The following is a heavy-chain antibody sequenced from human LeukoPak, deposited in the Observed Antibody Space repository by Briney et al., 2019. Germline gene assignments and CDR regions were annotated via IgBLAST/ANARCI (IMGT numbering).Heavy chain of an antibody. CDR1: GYTFTGYY. CDR3: ATLQDWLLGGATTYFDF. V-gene: IGHV1-2*02. J-gene: IGHJ4*02. D-gene: IGHD1-26*01. CDR2: INPNSGGT. Sequence: ASVKVSRKASGYTFTGYYMHWVRQAPGQGLEWMGWINPNSGGTNYAQKFQGRVTMTRDTSISTAYMELSRLRSDDTAVYYCATLQDWLLGGATTYFDFWGRGTLVTVSS.